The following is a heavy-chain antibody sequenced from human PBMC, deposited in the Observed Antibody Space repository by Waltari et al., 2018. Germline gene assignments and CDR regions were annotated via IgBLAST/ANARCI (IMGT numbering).Heavy chain of an antibody. CDR3: ATRQHAAGLAA. Sequence: EVQLEESGGGLVEPGKSLRLSCAASGFTFSDASMSWVRQAPGKGGEGVGRIKARSAGGTIDYGAPVNGRFTISRDDSKNTLYLHMDNLKSDDTATYFCATRQHAAGLAAWGRGTLVTVSS. CDR1: GFTFSDAS. V-gene: IGHV3-15*01. J-gene: IGHJ5*02. CDR2: IKARSAGGTI. D-gene: IGHD6-25*01.